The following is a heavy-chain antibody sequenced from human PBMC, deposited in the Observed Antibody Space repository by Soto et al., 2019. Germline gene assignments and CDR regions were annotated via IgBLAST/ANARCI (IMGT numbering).Heavy chain of an antibody. Sequence: QVRLQESAPGLVKPSGTLSLTCTVSGGSISDYYWSWIRQPPGKGLEWIGYIYYTGSTHYNPSLKNRVTQSLDKSTNQFSQKLTSLTAADTAVYYCARQPTTVVAGGDYWGQGTLVTVSS. D-gene: IGHD6-19*01. CDR1: GGSISDYY. CDR3: ARQPTTVVAGGDY. V-gene: IGHV4-59*08. CDR2: IYYTGST. J-gene: IGHJ4*02.